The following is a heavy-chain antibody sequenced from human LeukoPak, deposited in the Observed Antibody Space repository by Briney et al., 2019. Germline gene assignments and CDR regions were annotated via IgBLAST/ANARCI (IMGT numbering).Heavy chain of an antibody. D-gene: IGHD1-26*01. CDR3: ATPQYSGSYRDFQH. J-gene: IGHJ1*01. V-gene: IGHV1-24*01. Sequence: ASVSVSWKVSGYTLPELSMHWVRQAPGKGLEWMGGFDPEDGETIYAQKFQGRVTMTEDTSTDTAYMELSSLRSEDTAVYYCATPQYSGSYRDFQHWGQGTLVTVSS. CDR1: GYTLPELS. CDR2: FDPEDGET.